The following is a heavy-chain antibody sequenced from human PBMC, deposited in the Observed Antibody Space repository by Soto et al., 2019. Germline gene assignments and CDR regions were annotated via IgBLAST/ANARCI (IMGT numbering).Heavy chain of an antibody. D-gene: IGHD2-21*02. J-gene: IGHJ6*02. Sequence: SGPTLVNPTQTLTLTCTFSGFSLSTRGRCLSWIRQPPGKALEWLALLDWDDDKYYSTSLKTRLTNSKDTPKNQVVLTMTNMDPVDTATYYCARAPAGDCKNGMDVWGQGTTVTVSS. V-gene: IGHV2-70*01. CDR1: GFSLSTRGRC. CDR3: ARAPAGDCKNGMDV. CDR2: LDWDDDK.